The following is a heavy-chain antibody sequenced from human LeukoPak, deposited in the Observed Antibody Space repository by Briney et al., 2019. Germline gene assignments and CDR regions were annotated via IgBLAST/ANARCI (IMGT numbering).Heavy chain of an antibody. V-gene: IGHV3-9*01. D-gene: IGHD3-22*01. CDR1: GFTFDNHA. CDR3: ARDANYHVSSDYYDAFDI. Sequence: SLRLSCAASGFTFDNHAMHWVRQPPGKGLEWVSGISWIGAGIVYADSVRGRFTISRDNAKNFLYLQMNSLRAEDTAVYYCARDANYHVSSDYYDAFDIWGQGTMVTVSS. J-gene: IGHJ3*02. CDR2: ISWIGAGI.